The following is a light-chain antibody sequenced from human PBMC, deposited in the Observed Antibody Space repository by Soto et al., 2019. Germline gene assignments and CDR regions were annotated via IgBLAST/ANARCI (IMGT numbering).Light chain of an antibody. CDR3: QQRSTWPFT. CDR2: DAS. CDR1: QSISSY. Sequence: EIVLTQSPATLSLSPGERATLSCRASQSISSYLAWYQQKPDQAPRLLIYDASNRATGIPGRFSGSGSGTDFTLTISSLEPEDFAVYYCQQRSTWPFTFGPGTKVDIK. V-gene: IGKV3-11*01. J-gene: IGKJ3*01.